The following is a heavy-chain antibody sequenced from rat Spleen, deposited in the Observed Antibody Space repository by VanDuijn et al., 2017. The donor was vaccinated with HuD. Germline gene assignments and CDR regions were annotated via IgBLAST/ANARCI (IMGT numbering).Heavy chain of an antibody. J-gene: IGHJ2*01. D-gene: IGHD1-4*01. CDR3: TRDDVLPGYNYFDY. V-gene: IGHV5-7*01. CDR1: GFTFSDYN. Sequence: EVQLVESGGGLVQPGRSLKLSCAASGFTFSDYNMAWVRQAPKKGLEWFATISYDGSSPYYRDSVQGRFTISRDNAKSTLYLQMDSLRSEDTATYYFTRDDVLPGYNYFDYWGQGVMVTVSS. CDR2: ISYDGSSP.